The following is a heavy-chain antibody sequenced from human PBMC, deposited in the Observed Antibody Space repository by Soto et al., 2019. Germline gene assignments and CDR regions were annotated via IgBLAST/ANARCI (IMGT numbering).Heavy chain of an antibody. CDR1: GYTFTSYG. D-gene: IGHD4-17*01. J-gene: IGHJ5*02. CDR3: ARDSLTYGDSETYNWFDP. CDR2: ISAYNGNT. V-gene: IGHV1-18*01. Sequence: ASVKVSCKASGYTFTSYGISWVRQAPGQRLEGMGWISAYNGNTNYAQKLQGRVTTTTDTSTSTAYMELRSLRSDDTAVYYCARDSLTYGDSETYNWFDPWGQGTLVTVSS.